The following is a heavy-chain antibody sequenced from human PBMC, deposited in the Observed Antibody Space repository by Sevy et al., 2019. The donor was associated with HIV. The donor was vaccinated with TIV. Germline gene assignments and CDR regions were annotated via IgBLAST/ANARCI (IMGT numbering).Heavy chain of an antibody. CDR3: ARSSGYSYGDFDY. CDR1: GGSISSNY. V-gene: IGHV4-59*01. CDR2: IYSSGSS. Sequence: SETLSLTCTVSGGSISSNYWSWIRQPPGKGLEWIGYIYSSGSSYNPSLKSRVSISMDTSKNQFSLKLNPVTAADTAGYYCARSSGYSYGDFDYWGQGTLVTVSS. J-gene: IGHJ4*02. D-gene: IGHD5-18*01.